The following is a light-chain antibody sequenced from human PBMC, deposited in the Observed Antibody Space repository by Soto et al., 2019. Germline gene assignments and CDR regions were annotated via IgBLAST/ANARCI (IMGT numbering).Light chain of an antibody. CDR1: SSNIGSNT. CDR3: AAWDDSLNGWV. V-gene: IGLV1-44*01. CDR2: SNN. Sequence: QSVLTQPPSASGTPGQRVTISCSGSSSNIGSNTVNWYQQLPGTAPKLLIYSNNQRPSGVPDRFGSKSGTSASLAISGLQSEAEADYYCAAWDDSLNGWVFGGGTQLTVL. J-gene: IGLJ3*02.